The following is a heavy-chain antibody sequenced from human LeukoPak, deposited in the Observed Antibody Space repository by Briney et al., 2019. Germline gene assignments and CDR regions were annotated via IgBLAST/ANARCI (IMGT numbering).Heavy chain of an antibody. Sequence: GGSLRLSCAASGFTFSSYGMHWVRQAPGKGLEWVAVISYDGSNKYYADSVKGRFTISRDNSKNTLYLQMNSLRAEDTAVYYCARDGGYDFWSGYYQDYWGQGTLVTVSS. CDR2: ISYDGSNK. V-gene: IGHV3-30*03. J-gene: IGHJ4*02. CDR1: GFTFSSYG. CDR3: ARDGGYDFWSGYYQDY. D-gene: IGHD3-3*01.